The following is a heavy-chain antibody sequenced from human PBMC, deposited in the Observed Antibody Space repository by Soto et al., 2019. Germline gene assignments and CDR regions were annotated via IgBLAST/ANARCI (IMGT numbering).Heavy chain of an antibody. Sequence: EVQVLDSGGGLVQPGGSLRLSCAASGFTFTNYPMAWVRQAPAKGLEWVSTISGSGGSTFYADSVKGRFTISRDNSKNTVYLQMNSLRVEDTAVYYCAKRTLKFEGSYFDYWGQGTLVTVSS. CDR3: AKRTLKFEGSYFDY. D-gene: IGHD3-10*01. V-gene: IGHV3-23*01. CDR2: ISGSGGST. J-gene: IGHJ4*02. CDR1: GFTFTNYP.